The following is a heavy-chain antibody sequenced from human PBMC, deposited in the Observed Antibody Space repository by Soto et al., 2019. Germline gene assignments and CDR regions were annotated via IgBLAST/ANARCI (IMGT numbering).Heavy chain of an antibody. J-gene: IGHJ4*02. D-gene: IGHD3-22*01. CDR3: ARSPRRVDGKWFLDY. V-gene: IGHV4-4*02. CDR1: GDSFTSSNW. CDR2: ILHTGHT. Sequence: QVQLQESDPGLVKPSGTLSLTCAVSGDSFTSSNWWTWVRQPPGKGLEWIGDILHTGHTDYSPSLKSRVTISVDTSNRQFSLSLTSVTAADTAVYYCARSPRRVDGKWFLDYWGQGTLVTVSS.